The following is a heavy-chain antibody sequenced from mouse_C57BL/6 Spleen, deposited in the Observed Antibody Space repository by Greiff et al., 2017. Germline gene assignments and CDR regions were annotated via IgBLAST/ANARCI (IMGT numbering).Heavy chain of an antibody. CDR2: LNPNTGGT. CDR1: GYTFTDYY. Sequence: EVQLQQSGPELVKPGASVKISCKASGYTFTDYYMNWVKQSHGKSLEWIGALNPNTGGTSYNQKFKGKATLTVDKSSSTAYMELRSLTSEDSAVYYCASYGNYAVGYWGQGTTRTVSS. CDR3: ASYGNYAVGY. J-gene: IGHJ2*01. V-gene: IGHV1-26*01. D-gene: IGHD2-1*01.